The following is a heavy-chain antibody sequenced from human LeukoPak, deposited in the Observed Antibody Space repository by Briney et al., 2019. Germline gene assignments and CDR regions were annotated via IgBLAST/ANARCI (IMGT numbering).Heavy chain of an antibody. CDR2: INANSGGT. J-gene: IGHJ3*01. D-gene: IGHD3-22*01. Sequence: ASVKVSCKDSGYTFTSYGISWVRQAPGQGLEWMGRINANSGGTNYAQKFQGRVTMTRDTSISTAYMELSRLRSDDAAVYYCARTYCFDSTGSRDAFDFWGQGTMVIVST. CDR1: GYTFTSYG. CDR3: ARTYCFDSTGSRDAFDF. V-gene: IGHV1-2*06.